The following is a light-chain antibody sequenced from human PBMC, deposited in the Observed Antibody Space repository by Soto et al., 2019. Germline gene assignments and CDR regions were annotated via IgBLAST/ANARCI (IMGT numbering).Light chain of an antibody. CDR2: DVT. Sequence: QSALTQPRSVSGSPGQSVTISCTGSYSEVGTFYFVSWYQQYPGKGPKLIIFDVTERPSGVPDRFSGSKSGNTASLTISGLQAEDEADYYCCSYAGSYNDIFGSGTKLTVL. CDR1: YSEVGTFYF. V-gene: IGLV2-11*01. J-gene: IGLJ1*01. CDR3: CSYAGSYNDI.